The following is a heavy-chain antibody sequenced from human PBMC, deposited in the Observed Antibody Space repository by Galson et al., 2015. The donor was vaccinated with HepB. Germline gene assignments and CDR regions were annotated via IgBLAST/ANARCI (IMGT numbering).Heavy chain of an antibody. Sequence: SLRLSCAASGFTFSSYSMNWVRQAPGKGLEWVSSISSSSSYIYYADSVKGRFTISRDNAKNSLHLQMNSLRAEDTAVYYCARDAGLGWFDPWGQGTLVTVSS. V-gene: IGHV3-21*01. J-gene: IGHJ5*02. CDR2: ISSSSSYI. CDR3: ARDAGLGWFDP. D-gene: IGHD3-3*01. CDR1: GFTFSSYS.